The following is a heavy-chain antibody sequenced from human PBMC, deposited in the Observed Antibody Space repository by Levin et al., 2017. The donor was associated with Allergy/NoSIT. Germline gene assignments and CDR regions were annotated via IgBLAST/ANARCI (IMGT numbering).Heavy chain of an antibody. CDR3: ARGGVDCSGGSCYSVSGWFDP. CDR1: GGTFSSYA. Sequence: SVKVSCKASGGTFSSYAISWVRQAPGQGLEWMGRIIPILGIANYAQKFQGRVTITADKSTSTAYMELSSLRSEDTAVYYCARGGVDCSGGSCYSVSGWFDPWGQGTLVTVSS. CDR2: IIPILGIA. D-gene: IGHD2-15*01. V-gene: IGHV1-69*04. J-gene: IGHJ5*02.